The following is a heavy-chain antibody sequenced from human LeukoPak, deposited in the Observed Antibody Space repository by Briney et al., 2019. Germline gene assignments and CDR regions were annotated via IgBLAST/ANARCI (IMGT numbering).Heavy chain of an antibody. D-gene: IGHD2-2*01. V-gene: IGHV3-74*01. J-gene: IGHJ4*02. CDR2: INSDGSTT. CDR3: ARASSTSSYF. CDR1: GFTFSSYW. Sequence: QAGGSLRLSCAASGFTFSSYWMHWVRHVPGKGLVWVSRINSDGSTTSYADSMKGRFTISRDNAKNTLYLQMNNLRAEDTAVYYCARASSTSSYFWGQGTLVTVSS.